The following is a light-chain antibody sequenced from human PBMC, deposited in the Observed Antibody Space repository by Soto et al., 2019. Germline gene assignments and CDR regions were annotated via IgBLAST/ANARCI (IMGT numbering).Light chain of an antibody. Sequence: QSALTQPPSASGSPGQSVTISCTGTSSDVGAYNYVSWYQQVPGKAPQLMIYEVSKRPSGVPDRFSGSKSGNTASLTVSGLQAEDEADYYCSSCAGTNKLVFGGGTKLTVL. CDR2: EVS. J-gene: IGLJ3*02. V-gene: IGLV2-8*01. CDR3: SSCAGTNKLV. CDR1: SSDVGAYNY.